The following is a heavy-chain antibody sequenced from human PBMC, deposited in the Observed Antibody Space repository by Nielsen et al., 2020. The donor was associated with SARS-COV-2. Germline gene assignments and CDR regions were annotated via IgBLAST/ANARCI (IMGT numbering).Heavy chain of an antibody. D-gene: IGHD6-19*01. V-gene: IGHV3-30*04. Sequence: GESLKISCAASGFTFSSYAMHWVRQAPGKGLEWVAVISYDGSNKYYADSVKGRFTISRDNSKNTLYLQMNSLRPEDTAVYYCARESVTGTDAFDIWGQGTVVTVSS. CDR2: ISYDGSNK. CDR3: ARESVTGTDAFDI. CDR1: GFTFSSYA. J-gene: IGHJ3*02.